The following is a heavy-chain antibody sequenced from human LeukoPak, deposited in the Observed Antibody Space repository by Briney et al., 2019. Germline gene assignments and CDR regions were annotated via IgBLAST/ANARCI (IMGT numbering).Heavy chain of an antibody. CDR2: IYYSGST. D-gene: IGHD4-17*01. CDR1: GGSISSSSYY. Sequence: SETLSLTCTVSGGSISSSSYYWGWSRQPPGKGLEWIGSIYYSGSTHYNPSLKSRLTIFVDTSKNQSSLKVNSVSAADTAVYSCARNVTVTVSGTKFNYFDYWGQGTLVTVSS. V-gene: IGHV4-39*01. CDR3: ARNVTVTVSGTKFNYFDY. J-gene: IGHJ4*02.